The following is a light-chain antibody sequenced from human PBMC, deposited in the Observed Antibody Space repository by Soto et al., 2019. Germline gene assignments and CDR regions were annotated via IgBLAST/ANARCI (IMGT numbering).Light chain of an antibody. Sequence: QSVLTQPPSASGTPGQRVTISCSGSSSNIGSNYVYWYQQFPGTAPKLLIHRNNQRPSGVPDRFSGSKSGTSASLAISGLRSEDEADYYCAARDDSLSGPVFGGGTKVTVL. V-gene: IGLV1-47*01. CDR3: AARDDSLSGPV. CDR2: RNN. CDR1: SSNIGSNY. J-gene: IGLJ2*01.